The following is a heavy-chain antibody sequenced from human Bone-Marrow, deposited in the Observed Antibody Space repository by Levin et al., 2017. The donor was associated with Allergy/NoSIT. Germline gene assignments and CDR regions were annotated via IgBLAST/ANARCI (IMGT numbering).Heavy chain of an antibody. CDR3: ATVQPDFVVNYYYYGMDV. Sequence: PGGSLRLSCVASGFTFSDHYMDWVRQAPGKGLEWVGRTRNKVNSYTTEYAASVKGRFTIPRDDSPNSLFLQMNSLKTEDTAVYYCATVQPDFVVNYYYYGMDVWGQGTTVTVSS. CDR1: GFTFSDHY. CDR2: TRNKVNSYTT. D-gene: IGHD2-2*01. J-gene: IGHJ6*02. V-gene: IGHV3-72*01.